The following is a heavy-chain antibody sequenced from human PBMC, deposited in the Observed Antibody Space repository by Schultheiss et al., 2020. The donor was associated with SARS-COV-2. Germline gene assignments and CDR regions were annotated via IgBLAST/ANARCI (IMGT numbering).Heavy chain of an antibody. CDR1: GFTFSNYY. Sequence: GGSLRLSCAASGFTFSNYYMNWVRQAPGKGLEWVSSISSSSSYIYYADSVKGRFTISRDNAKNTLYLQMNSLRAEDTAVYYCAKVGDDYGDYVGDYWGQGTLVTVSS. V-gene: IGHV3-21*04. CDR2: ISSSSSYI. D-gene: IGHD4-17*01. CDR3: AKVGDDYGDYVGDY. J-gene: IGHJ4*02.